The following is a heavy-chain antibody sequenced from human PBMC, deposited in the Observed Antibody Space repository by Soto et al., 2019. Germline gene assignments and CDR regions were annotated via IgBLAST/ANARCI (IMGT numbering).Heavy chain of an antibody. CDR3: ARPLRDINFCHGLAV. J-gene: IGHJ6*02. CDR2: IIPMFGTP. V-gene: IGHV1-69*01. D-gene: IGHD5-12*01. Sequence: QVQLVQSGAELKKPGSSVKVSCKASGGTFSKYAISWVRQAPGQGLEWLGGIIPMFGTPNYAQKFQGRVTISADESTTKAYLELSSLRSADTAVYFCARPLRDINFCHGLAVWGQGTTVTVSS. CDR1: GGTFSKYA.